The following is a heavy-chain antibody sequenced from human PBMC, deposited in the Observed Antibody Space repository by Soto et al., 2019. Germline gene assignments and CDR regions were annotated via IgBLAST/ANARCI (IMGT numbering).Heavy chain of an antibody. J-gene: IGHJ5*02. D-gene: IGHD4-17*01. CDR1: GYAFTGYY. CDR3: ARVYGDYVAGYWFDP. V-gene: IGHV1-2*02. Sequence: GASVKVSCKSSGYAFTGYYIHWVRQAPGQGLEWMGWINPNSGDTNYAQKFKGRVTMTRDTSFSTAYMELSSLRSDDTAVYYCARVYGDYVAGYWFDPWGQGTLVTVSS. CDR2: INPNSGDT.